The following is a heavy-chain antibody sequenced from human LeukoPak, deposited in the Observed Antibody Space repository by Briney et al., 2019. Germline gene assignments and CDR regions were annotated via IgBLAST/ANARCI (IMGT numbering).Heavy chain of an antibody. J-gene: IGHJ4*02. CDR2: IIPIFGTA. V-gene: IGHV1-69*06. CDR1: GGTFSSYA. D-gene: IGHD2-15*01. CDR3: ARGRKVEDTFDY. Sequence: ASVKVSCKASGGTFSSYAISWVRQAPGQGLEWMGGIIPIFGTANYAQKFQGRVTITADKSTSTAYMELSSLRSEDTAVYYCARGRKVEDTFDYWGQGTLVTVSS.